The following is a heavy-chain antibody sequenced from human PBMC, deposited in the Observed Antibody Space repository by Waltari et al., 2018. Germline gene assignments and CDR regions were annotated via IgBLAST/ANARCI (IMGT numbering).Heavy chain of an antibody. CDR3: VRARLRYFDY. CDR1: GFTLNNHW. D-gene: IGHD4-17*01. J-gene: IGHJ4*02. CDR2: INTDGSGS. V-gene: IGHV3-74*01. Sequence: EVQLVESGGGLVQPGGSLRLSCAASGFTLNNHWMHWVRQAPGKGLLWVSRINTDGSGSSYADSVKGRFTISRDNAMNTLYLQMDSLRAEDTGVYYCVRARLRYFDYWGQGALVTVSS.